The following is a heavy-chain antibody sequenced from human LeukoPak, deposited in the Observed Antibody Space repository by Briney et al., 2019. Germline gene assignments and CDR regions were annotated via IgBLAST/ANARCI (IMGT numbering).Heavy chain of an antibody. CDR1: GYTFTGYY. V-gene: IGHV1-2*02. CDR3: ASTNDYGDFVYFQH. Sequence: ASVKVSCKASGYTFTGYYMHWVRQAPGQGLEGMGGINPNNGGTYYAQKFQGRVTMTRDTSISTAYMEMIRLSSDDTAVYYCASTNDYGDFVYFQHWGQGTLVTVSS. J-gene: IGHJ1*01. D-gene: IGHD4-17*01. CDR2: INPNNGGT.